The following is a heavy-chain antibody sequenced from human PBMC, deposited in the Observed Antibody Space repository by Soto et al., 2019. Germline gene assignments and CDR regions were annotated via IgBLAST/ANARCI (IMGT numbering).Heavy chain of an antibody. CDR3: ARGEAGYGDYDY. V-gene: IGHV4-59*01. Sequence: SETLSLTCTVSGGSISSYYWSWIRQPPGKGLEWIGYIYYSGSTNYNPSLKSRVTISVDTSKSQFSLKLSSVTAADTAVYYCARGEAGYGDYDYWGQGTLVTVSS. D-gene: IGHD4-17*01. CDR2: IYYSGST. CDR1: GGSISSYY. J-gene: IGHJ4*02.